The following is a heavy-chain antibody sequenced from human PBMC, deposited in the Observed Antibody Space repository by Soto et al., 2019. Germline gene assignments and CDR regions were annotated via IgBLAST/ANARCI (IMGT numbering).Heavy chain of an antibody. CDR2: ISTSGDYI. D-gene: IGHD5-12*01. Sequence: PGGSLRLSCAASGFTFSSYIMNWVRQAPGKGLEWVSSISTSGDYIYYAGSMKGRFTISRDNAKNSLYLQMNSLRAEDTAVYYCAGEGDGYNYVDYWGQGTLVTVS. CDR1: GFTFSSYI. V-gene: IGHV3-21*01. J-gene: IGHJ4*02. CDR3: AGEGDGYNYVDY.